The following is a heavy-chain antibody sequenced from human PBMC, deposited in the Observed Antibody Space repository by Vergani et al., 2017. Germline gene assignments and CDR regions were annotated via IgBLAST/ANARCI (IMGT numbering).Heavy chain of an antibody. CDR3: ARVDRRSSGLFRPRAFQH. CDR2: ISSSSSYI. Sequence: EVQLVESGGGLVKPGGSLRLSCAASGFTFSSYSMNWVRQAPGKGLEWVSSISSSSSYIYYADSVKGRFTISRDNAKNSLYLQMNSLRAEDTAVYYCARVDRRSSGLFRPRAFQHGGQGSLVTVPS. CDR1: GFTFSSYS. J-gene: IGHJ1*01. V-gene: IGHV3-21*01. D-gene: IGHD6-19*01.